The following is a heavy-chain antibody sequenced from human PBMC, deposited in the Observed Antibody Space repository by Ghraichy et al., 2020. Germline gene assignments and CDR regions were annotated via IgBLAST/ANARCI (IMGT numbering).Heavy chain of an antibody. D-gene: IGHD6-19*01. CDR3: ARVPFPHSSGWFNFDY. CDR2: ISYDGSNK. V-gene: IGHV3-30*04. CDR1: GFTFSSYA. Sequence: GESLNISCAASGFTFSSYAMHWVRQAPGKGLEWVAVISYDGSNKYYADSVKGRFTISRDNSKNTLYLQMNSLRAEDTAVYYCARVPFPHSSGWFNFDYWGQGTLVTVSS. J-gene: IGHJ4*02.